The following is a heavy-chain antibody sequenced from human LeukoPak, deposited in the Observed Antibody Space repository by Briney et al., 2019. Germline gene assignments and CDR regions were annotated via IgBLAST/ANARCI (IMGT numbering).Heavy chain of an antibody. CDR1: GLTFSDYY. D-gene: IGHD1-7*01. CDR3: ARDLGVTDTTSYFDY. CDR2: ISSSSTNI. V-gene: IGHV3-11*04. J-gene: IGHJ4*02. Sequence: GGSLRLSCTASGLTFSDYYMSWIRQAPGKGLEWVSYISSSSTNIKYADSVKGRFTISRDNGKNSLYLQMNSLRAEDTAVYYCARDLGVTDTTSYFDYWGQGTLVTVSS.